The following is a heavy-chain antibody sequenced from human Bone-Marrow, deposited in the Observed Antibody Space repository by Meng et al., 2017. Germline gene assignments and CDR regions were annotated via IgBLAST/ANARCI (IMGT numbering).Heavy chain of an antibody. CDR1: ACSFPNSA. J-gene: IGHJ4*02. D-gene: IGHD3-10*01. V-gene: IGHV3-23*01. Sequence: ELPVLVSWVCLVQSGGSLRRDCSVSACSFPNSAMSWFRTAPGKGLKWVSGISMSGDVTYYADSVKGRFTISRDNSKTTVYLQMNSLRAEDTAVYYCAKEEVPNDYWGQGTLVTVSS. CDR2: ISMSGDVT. CDR3: AKEEVPNDY.